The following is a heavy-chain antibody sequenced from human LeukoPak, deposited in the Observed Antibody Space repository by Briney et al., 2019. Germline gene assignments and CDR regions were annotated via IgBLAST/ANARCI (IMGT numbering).Heavy chain of an antibody. D-gene: IGHD6-19*01. J-gene: IGHJ5*02. CDR3: ARKQWLNS. CDR2: ITTGGDDL. CDR1: GFTFSSYS. V-gene: IGHV3-21*01. Sequence: GGSLRLSCAASGFTFSSYSLTWVRQAPGKGLEWVSSITTGGDDLYYSDSVKGRFTISRDNAKNSLFLQMNNLRAEDTAVYYCARKQWLNSWGQGTRVIVSS.